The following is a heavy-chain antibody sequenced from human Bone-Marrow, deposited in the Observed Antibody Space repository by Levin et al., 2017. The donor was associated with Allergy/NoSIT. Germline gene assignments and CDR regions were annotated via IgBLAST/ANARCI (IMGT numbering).Heavy chain of an antibody. CDR1: QITFRNYA. V-gene: IGHV3-23*01. D-gene: IGHD4-11*01. CDR3: VSMEQQLLKRAFHL. Sequence: GGSLRLSCAAFQITFRNYAMSWVRQAPGKGLEWVSGISGGGGTTYYADSVKGRFTISRDESKNALYLQMNSLRADDTAIYYCVSMEQQLLKRAFHLWGQGTLVTVSS. J-gene: IGHJ1*01. CDR2: ISGGGGTT.